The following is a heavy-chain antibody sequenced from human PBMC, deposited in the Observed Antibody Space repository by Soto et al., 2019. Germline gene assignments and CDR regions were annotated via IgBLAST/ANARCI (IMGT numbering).Heavy chain of an antibody. CDR3: ARPDSSSWAAPFGS. CDR2: IFYTGST. J-gene: IGHJ4*02. CDR1: GGPFSRGGYY. V-gene: IGHV4-31*03. D-gene: IGHD6-13*01. Sequence: SETLSLTCTVSGGPFSRGGYYWSWIRQHPGKGLECIGYIFYTGSTYYNPTLKSRLTISVDTSKNQFSLRLSSVTAADTAVYYCARPDSSSWAAPFGSWGQGTLVTVSS.